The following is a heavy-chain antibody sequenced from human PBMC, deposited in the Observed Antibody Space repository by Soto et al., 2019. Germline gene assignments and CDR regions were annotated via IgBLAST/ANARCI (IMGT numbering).Heavy chain of an antibody. CDR2: IGAYNGNT. CDR3: ARVRWFGELPDY. J-gene: IGHJ4*02. D-gene: IGHD3-10*01. V-gene: IGHV1-18*01. CDR1: GYTFTSYG. Sequence: ASVKVSCKASGYTFTSYGISWVRQAPGQGLEWMGWIGAYNGNTNYAQKLQGRVTMTTDTSTSTAYMELRSLRSDDTAVYYCARVRWFGELPDYWGQGTLVTVSS.